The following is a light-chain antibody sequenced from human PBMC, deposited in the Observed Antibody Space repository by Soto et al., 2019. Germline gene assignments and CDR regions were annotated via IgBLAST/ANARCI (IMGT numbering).Light chain of an antibody. CDR3: QQYYSPLWT. CDR2: WSS. J-gene: IGKJ1*01. Sequence: DIVMTQSPDSLAVSLGERATINCKSSQSVAYTSNKNTYVAWYQQKAVQPPKLLLYWSSTRASVVPDRFSGSGSGTDFTLTISSLQAEDVAVYYCQQYYSPLWTFGQGTKVQIK. CDR1: QSVAYTSNKNTY. V-gene: IGKV4-1*01.